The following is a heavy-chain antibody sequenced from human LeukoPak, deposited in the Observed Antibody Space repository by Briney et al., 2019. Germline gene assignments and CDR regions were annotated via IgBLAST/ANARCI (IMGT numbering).Heavy chain of an antibody. CDR2: IDRGGSK. D-gene: IGHD1-26*01. CDR3: ARDDTYSGSYYDY. CDR1: GFIVTSNY. Sequence: GGSLRLSCAASGFIVTSNYMNWVRQAPGKGLEWVSVIDRGGSKYYADSVKGRFTISRDNAKNSLYLQMNSLRAEDTAVYYCARDDTYSGSYYDYWGQGTLVTVSS. J-gene: IGHJ4*02. V-gene: IGHV3-53*01.